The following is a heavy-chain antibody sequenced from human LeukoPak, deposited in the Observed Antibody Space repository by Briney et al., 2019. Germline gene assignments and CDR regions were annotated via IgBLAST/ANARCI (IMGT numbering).Heavy chain of an antibody. CDR2: IIPIFGTA. D-gene: IGHD2-2*02. J-gene: IGHJ6*03. CDR1: GYTLTELS. Sequence: ASVKVSCKVSGYTLTELSMHWVRQAPGKGLEWMGGIIPIFGTANYAQKFQGRVTITADESTSTAYMELSSLRSEDTAVYYCAGDIVVVPAAIRPFGYYYMDVWGKGTTVTVSS. CDR3: AGDIVVVPAAIRPFGYYYMDV. V-gene: IGHV1-69*13.